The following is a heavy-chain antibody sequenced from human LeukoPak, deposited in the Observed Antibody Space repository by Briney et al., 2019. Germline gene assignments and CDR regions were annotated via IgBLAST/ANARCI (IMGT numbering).Heavy chain of an antibody. D-gene: IGHD2-2*01. Sequence: SETLSLTCAVSGYSISSGYYWGWIRQPPGQGLEWIGTIYHSGSTYYNPSLKSRVTISVDTSKNQFSLKLTSVTAADTAVYYCARVRGYCSSTICYRYYFDYWGQGTLVTVSS. J-gene: IGHJ4*02. CDR1: GYSISSGYY. CDR2: IYHSGST. V-gene: IGHV4-38-2*01. CDR3: ARVRGYCSSTICYRYYFDY.